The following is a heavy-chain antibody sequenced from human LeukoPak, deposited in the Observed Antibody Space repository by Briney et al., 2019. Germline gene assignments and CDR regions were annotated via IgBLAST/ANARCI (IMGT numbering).Heavy chain of an antibody. CDR2: ISGSAGST. D-gene: IGHD5-12*01. Sequence: GGSLRLSCAASGFTFSSYAMSWVRQAPGKGLEWVSTISGSAGSTYYADSVKGRFTISRDTSKNTLYLQMNSLRAEDTAIYYCARDAGNSGYGCDLWGQGTLVTVSS. J-gene: IGHJ5*02. CDR3: ARDAGNSGYGCDL. CDR1: GFTFSSYA. V-gene: IGHV3-23*01.